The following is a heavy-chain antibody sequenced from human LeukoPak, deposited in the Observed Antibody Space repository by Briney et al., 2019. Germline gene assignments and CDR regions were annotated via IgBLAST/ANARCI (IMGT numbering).Heavy chain of an antibody. CDR2: INPNDGDT. D-gene: IGHD2-2*01. V-gene: IGHV1-2*02. J-gene: IGHJ4*02. CDR1: GYTFTDYY. CDR3: ARANFLYCSSSTCLFDY. Sequence: ASVKVSCKASGYTFTDYYMHWVRQAPGQGFEWMGWINPNDGDTNYAQKFQGRVTTTRDTSISTAHMEVSRLRSDDTAVYYCARANFLYCSSSTCLFDYWGQGALVTASS.